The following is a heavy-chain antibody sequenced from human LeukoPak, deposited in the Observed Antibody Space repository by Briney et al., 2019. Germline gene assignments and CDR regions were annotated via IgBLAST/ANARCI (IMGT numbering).Heavy chain of an antibody. D-gene: IGHD6-13*01. CDR1: GYTFTSYD. CDR2: MNPNSGNT. CDR3: ARGGSAAGIAGY. V-gene: IGHV1-8*01. J-gene: IGHJ4*02. Sequence: ASVKVSCKASGYTFTSYDINWVRQATGQGLEWMGWMNPNSGNTGYAQKLQGRVTMTTDTSTSTAYMELRSLRSDDTAVYYCARGGSAAGIAGYWGQGTLVTVSS.